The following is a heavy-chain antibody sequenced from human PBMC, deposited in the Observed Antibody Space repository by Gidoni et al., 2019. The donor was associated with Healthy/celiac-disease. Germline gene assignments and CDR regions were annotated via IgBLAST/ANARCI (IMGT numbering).Heavy chain of an antibody. CDR3: AKDLVLLWFRESPMDV. J-gene: IGHJ6*04. CDR1: GFTFSSYG. D-gene: IGHD3-10*01. CDR2: ISYDGSNK. Sequence: QVQLVESGGGVVQPGRSLRLSCAASGFTFSSYGMHWVRQAPGKGLEWVAVISYDGSNKYYADSVKGRFTISIDNSKNTLYLQMNSLRAEDTAVYYCAKDLVLLWFRESPMDVWGKGTTVTVSS. V-gene: IGHV3-30*18.